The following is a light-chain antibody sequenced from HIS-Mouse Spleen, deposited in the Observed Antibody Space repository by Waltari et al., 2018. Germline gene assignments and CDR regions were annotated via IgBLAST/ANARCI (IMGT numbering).Light chain of an antibody. CDR1: SSDVGRYNL. CDR3: CSYAGSSTWV. V-gene: IGLV2-23*01. CDR2: EGS. J-gene: IGLJ3*02. Sequence: QSALTQPASVSGSPGQSLTIPCTGTSSDVGRYNLVSWSQQHPGKAPNLMIYEGSKRPSGVSNRFSGSKSGNTASLTISGLQAEDEADYYCCSYAGSSTWVFGGGTKLTVL.